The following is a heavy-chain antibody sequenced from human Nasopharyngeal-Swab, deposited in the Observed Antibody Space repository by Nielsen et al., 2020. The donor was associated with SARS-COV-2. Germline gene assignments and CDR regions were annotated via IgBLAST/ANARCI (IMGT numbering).Heavy chain of an antibody. CDR3: ARDSIAFGGPEGDY. Sequence: ASVKVSCKTSGYTFTSYGISWVRPAPGQGLDWLGRITVHNGYTNYPQKLQGRVTMTTDTSTTTASMELRSLRSADTAVYYCARDSIAFGGPEGDYWGQGTLVTVSS. CDR1: GYTFTSYG. J-gene: IGHJ4*02. CDR2: ITVHNGYT. D-gene: IGHD3-16*01. V-gene: IGHV1-18*01.